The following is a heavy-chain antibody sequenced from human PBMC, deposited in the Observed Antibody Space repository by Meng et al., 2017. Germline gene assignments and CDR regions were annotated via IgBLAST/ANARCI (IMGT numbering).Heavy chain of an antibody. CDR2: IIPIFGTA. V-gene: IGHV1-69*01. D-gene: IGHD5-18*01. CDR1: GGTFSSNA. CDR3: ARGGYSYGLWFDP. J-gene: IGHJ5*02. Sequence: QVQLEQSGAEVKKPGSSVKVSCKASGGTFSSNAISWVRQAPAQGLEWMGGIIPIFGTANYAQKFQGRVTITADESTSTVYMELSSLRSEDTAVYYCARGGYSYGLWFDPWGQGTLVTVSS.